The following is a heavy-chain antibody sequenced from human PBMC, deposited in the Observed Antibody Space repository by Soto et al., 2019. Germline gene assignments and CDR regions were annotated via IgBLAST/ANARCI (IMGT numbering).Heavy chain of an antibody. D-gene: IGHD3-3*01. CDR1: GFTFSSYS. CDR2: ISSSSSYI. CDR3: ARESITIFGVVIIPVVYFDY. J-gene: IGHJ4*02. V-gene: IGHV3-21*01. Sequence: GGSLRLSCAASGFTFSSYSMNWVRQAPGKGLEWVSSISSSSSYIYYADSVKGRFTISRDNAKNSLYLQMNSLRAEDTAVYYCARESITIFGVVIIPVVYFDYWGQGTLVTVSS.